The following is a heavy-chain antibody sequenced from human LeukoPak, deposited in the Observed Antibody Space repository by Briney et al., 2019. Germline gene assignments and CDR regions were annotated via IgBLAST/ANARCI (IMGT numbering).Heavy chain of an antibody. CDR2: INHSGST. Sequence: PSETLSLTCAVYGGSFSGYYWSWIRQPPGKGLEWIGEINHSGSTHYNPSFKSRVTISVDTSKNQFSLKLSSVTAADTAVYYCARGETSRCSSTSCYRGFDYWGQGTLATVSS. D-gene: IGHD2-2*02. J-gene: IGHJ4*02. V-gene: IGHV4-34*01. CDR3: ARGETSRCSSTSCYRGFDY. CDR1: GGSFSGYY.